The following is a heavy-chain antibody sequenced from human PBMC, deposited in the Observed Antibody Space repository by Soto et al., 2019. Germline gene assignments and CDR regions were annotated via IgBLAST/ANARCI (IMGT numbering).Heavy chain of an antibody. CDR3: ASGSYGYNWFDP. CDR1: GYSFTSYW. J-gene: IGHJ5*02. D-gene: IGHD5-18*01. Sequence: AESLKISCKGSGYSFTSYWISWVRQMPGKGLEWMGRIDPSDSYTNYSPSFQGHVTISADKSISTAYLQWSSLKASDTAMYYCASGSYGYNWFDPWGQGTLVTVSS. CDR2: IDPSDSYT. V-gene: IGHV5-10-1*01.